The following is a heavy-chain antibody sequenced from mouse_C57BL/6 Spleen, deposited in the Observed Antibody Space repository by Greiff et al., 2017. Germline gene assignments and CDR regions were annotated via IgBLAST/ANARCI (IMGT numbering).Heavy chain of an antibody. J-gene: IGHJ3*01. Sequence: VQLQQSGAELVRPGASVKLSCTASGFNIKDDYMHWVKQRTEQGLEWSGWIDPENGDTEYASKFQGKATITADTSANTAYLQLSSLTSEDTAVYYCTTPSRAYWGQGTLVTVSA. CDR2: IDPENGDT. V-gene: IGHV14-4*01. CDR1: GFNIKDDY. CDR3: TTPSRAY.